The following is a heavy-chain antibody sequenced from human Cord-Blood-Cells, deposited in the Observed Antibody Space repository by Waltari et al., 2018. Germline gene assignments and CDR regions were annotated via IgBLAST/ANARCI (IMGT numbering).Heavy chain of an antibody. CDR2: IYYRGST. CDR3: AWVWYDILTGYYYFDY. CDR1: GGSVSSGSYY. Sequence: QVQLQESGPGLVKPSETLSLTCTVSGGSVSSGSYYWSWIRQPPGKGLEWIGYIYYRGSTNFNPSLKSRVTMSVEASKNQFSLKLVSVTAADTAVYYCAWVWYDILTGYYYFDYWGQGTLVTVSS. V-gene: IGHV4-61*01. D-gene: IGHD3-9*01. J-gene: IGHJ4*02.